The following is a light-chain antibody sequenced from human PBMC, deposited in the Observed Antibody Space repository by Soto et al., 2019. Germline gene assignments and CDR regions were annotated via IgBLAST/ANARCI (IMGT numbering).Light chain of an antibody. V-gene: IGLV2-14*01. CDR1: SSDVGGYNY. CDR3: SSYTSSSTPLYVV. CDR2: DVS. Sequence: QSALTQPASVSGSPGQSITISCTGTSSDVGGYNYVSWYQQHPGKAPKLMIYDVSNRPSGVSNRFSGSKSGNTASLTISGLQAEDEADYYCSSYTSSSTPLYVVLGGGTQLTVL. J-gene: IGLJ2*01.